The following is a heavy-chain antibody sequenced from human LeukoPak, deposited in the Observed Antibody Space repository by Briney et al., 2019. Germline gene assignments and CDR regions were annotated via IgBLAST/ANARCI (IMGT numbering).Heavy chain of an antibody. D-gene: IGHD5-18*01. CDR1: GVSISSGSCY. Sequence: SETLSLTCTASGVSISSGSCYWRWLRQPAGKVLEWIVRIYTSRSTNYNPSLKSRTTISVDTTNNQFSLKLSSVPAADTAVYYCARDAIQLWLGMDVWGKGTTVTISS. CDR2: IYTSRST. J-gene: IGHJ6*04. CDR3: ARDAIQLWLGMDV. V-gene: IGHV4-61*02.